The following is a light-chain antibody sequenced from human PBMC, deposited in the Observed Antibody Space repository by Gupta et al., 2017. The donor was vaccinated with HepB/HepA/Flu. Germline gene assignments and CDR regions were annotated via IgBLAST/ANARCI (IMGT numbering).Light chain of an antibody. V-gene: IGLV9-49*01. J-gene: IGLJ3*02. Sequence: QPVLTQPPSASASLGASVTLTCTLSSGYYTHKVDWYQQRPGTGPRFVMRVGPGGIVGAKGDGIPDRFSVLGSGLNRYLTINNIQEEDESDYHCGADHGSGSKFVRVFGGGTKLTVL. CDR2: VGPGGIVG. CDR1: SGYYTHK. CDR3: GADHGSGSKFVRV.